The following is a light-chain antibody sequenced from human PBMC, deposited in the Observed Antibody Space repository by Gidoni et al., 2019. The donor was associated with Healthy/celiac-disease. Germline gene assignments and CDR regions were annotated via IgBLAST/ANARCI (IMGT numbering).Light chain of an antibody. CDR1: QSISSY. Sequence: IKTTQSPSSLSASVGDRVTITCRASQSISSYLNWYQQKPGKAPKLLIYAASSLQSGVPSRFSGSGSGTDFTLTISSLQPEDFATYYCQQSYSTPYTFGQGTKLEIK. J-gene: IGKJ2*01. V-gene: IGKV1-39*01. CDR3: QQSYSTPYT. CDR2: AAS.